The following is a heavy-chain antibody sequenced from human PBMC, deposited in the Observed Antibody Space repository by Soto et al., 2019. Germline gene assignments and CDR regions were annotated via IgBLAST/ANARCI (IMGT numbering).Heavy chain of an antibody. J-gene: IGHJ4*02. CDR2: ISGYSGNA. D-gene: IGHD3-16*01. CDR1: GFIFSDYG. V-gene: IGHV1-18*01. Sequence: QVHVVQSGAEVKKPGDSVKVSCKTSGFIFSDYGINWVRQAPGEGLEWMGWISGYSGNANLAQKFQGRVTMTRDTSTRTAHLEVRSLRSDDTAVYYWAKRTAGTTWGESDYWGQGTLVSVSS. CDR3: AKRTAGTTWGESDY.